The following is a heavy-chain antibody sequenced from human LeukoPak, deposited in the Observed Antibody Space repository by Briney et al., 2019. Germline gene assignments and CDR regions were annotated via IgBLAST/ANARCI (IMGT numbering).Heavy chain of an antibody. Sequence: PGGSLKLSCAASGFTFSDSAFHWVRQASGKGLEWVGRIRSKPNNYATAYTASVKGRFTISRDNAKNSLYLQMNSLRAEDTAVYYCARDLSGSYYYWGQGTLVTVSS. V-gene: IGHV3-73*01. J-gene: IGHJ4*02. CDR2: IRSKPNNYAT. D-gene: IGHD1-26*01. CDR1: GFTFSDSA. CDR3: ARDLSGSYYY.